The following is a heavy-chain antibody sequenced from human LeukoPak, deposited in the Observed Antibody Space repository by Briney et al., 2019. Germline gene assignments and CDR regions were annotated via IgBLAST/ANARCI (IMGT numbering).Heavy chain of an antibody. CDR1: GGTFSSYA. Sequence: SVKVSCKDSGGTFSSYAISWVRQAHGQGGERVGRIITIFGTANYAQKFQGRVTITTDESTSSAYMELSSLRSEDTAVYYCARDLPHYYDSSGYSDYWGQGALVTVSS. V-gene: IGHV1-69*05. D-gene: IGHD3-22*01. CDR2: IITIFGTA. CDR3: ARDLPHYYDSSGYSDY. J-gene: IGHJ4*02.